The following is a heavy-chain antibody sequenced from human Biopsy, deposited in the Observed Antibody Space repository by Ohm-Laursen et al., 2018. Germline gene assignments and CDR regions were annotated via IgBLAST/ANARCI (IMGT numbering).Heavy chain of an antibody. CDR1: GGSFTGHY. D-gene: IGHD2/OR15-2a*01. CDR2: ISYTGYT. V-gene: IGHV4-59*11. CDR3: ARGSNGFGGLYFPR. J-gene: IGHJ4*02. Sequence: GTLSLTWTVSGGSFTGHYWSWIRQPPGKGLEWIGHISYTGYTSYNASLKSRVTISVDTSRNHFSLRLSSLTAADTAVYYGARGSNGFGGLYFPRWGQGTLLTVSS.